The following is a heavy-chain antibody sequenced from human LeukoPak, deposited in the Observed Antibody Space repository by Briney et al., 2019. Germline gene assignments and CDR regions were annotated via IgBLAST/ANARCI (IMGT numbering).Heavy chain of an antibody. D-gene: IGHD5-12*01. J-gene: IGHJ3*02. CDR3: ARDSIRGYSGYESDAFDI. Sequence: GASVKVSCKASGGTFSSHAISWVRQAPGQGLEWIGGIIPIFGTANYAQKFQGRVTITADESTSTAYMELSSLRSEDTAVYYCARDSIRGYSGYESDAFDIWGQGTMVTVSS. CDR2: IIPIFGTA. V-gene: IGHV1-69*13. CDR1: GGTFSSHA.